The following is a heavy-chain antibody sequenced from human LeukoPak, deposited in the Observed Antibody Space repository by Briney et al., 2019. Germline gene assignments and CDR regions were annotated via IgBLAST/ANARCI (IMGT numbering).Heavy chain of an antibody. CDR2: ISAYNGNT. D-gene: IGHD2-2*01. CDR3: ARGFRGDVLVAQPLFDY. V-gene: IGHV1-18*01. CDR1: GYTFTSYG. J-gene: IGHJ4*02. Sequence: GASVKVSCKASGYTFTSYGISWVRQAPGQGLEWMGWISAYNGNTNYAQKLQGRVTMTTDTSTSTAYMELRSLRSDDTAVYYCARGFRGDVLVAQPLFDYWGQGTLVTVSS.